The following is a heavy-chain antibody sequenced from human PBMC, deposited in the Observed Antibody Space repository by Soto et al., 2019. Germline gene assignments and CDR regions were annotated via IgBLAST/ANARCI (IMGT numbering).Heavy chain of an antibody. J-gene: IGHJ4*02. CDR3: AKVGYYYGSGSYSKYFDY. CDR2: ISGSGGST. V-gene: IGHV3-23*01. CDR1: GVTFSSYA. D-gene: IGHD3-10*01. Sequence: PGGSLRLSCAASGVTFSSYAMSWVRQAPGKGLEWVSAISGSGGSTYYADSVKGRFTISRDNSKNTLYLQMNSLRAEDTAVYYCAKVGYYYGSGSYSKYFDYWGQGTLVTVSS.